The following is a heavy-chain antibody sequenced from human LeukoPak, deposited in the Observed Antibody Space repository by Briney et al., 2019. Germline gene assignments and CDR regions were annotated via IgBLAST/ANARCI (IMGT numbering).Heavy chain of an antibody. Sequence: SETLSLTCSVSGVSISSYYWSWVRQPPGKGLEWIGYIYYSGSTNYNPSLKSRVTISVDTSKNQFSLKLSSVTAADTAVYYCARLPDYEPWFEPWGQGTLVTVSS. D-gene: IGHD4-17*01. CDR3: ARLPDYEPWFEP. J-gene: IGHJ5*02. CDR1: GVSISSYY. CDR2: IYYSGST. V-gene: IGHV4-59*08.